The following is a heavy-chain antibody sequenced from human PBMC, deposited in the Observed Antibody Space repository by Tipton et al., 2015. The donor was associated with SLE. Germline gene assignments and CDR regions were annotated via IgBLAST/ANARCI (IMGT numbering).Heavy chain of an antibody. CDR3: ARGLYDSRGDSSFVIPAD. D-gene: IGHD3-3*01. V-gene: IGHV4-59*08. J-gene: IGHJ4*02. CDR1: GGSISSYY. CDR2: IYYSGST. Sequence: TLSLTCTVSGGSISSYYWSWIRQPPGKGLEWIGYIYYSGSTNYNPSLKSRVTISVDTSKNQFSLRLTSVTAADTAVYFCARGLYDSRGDSSFVIPADWGQGTLVAVSS.